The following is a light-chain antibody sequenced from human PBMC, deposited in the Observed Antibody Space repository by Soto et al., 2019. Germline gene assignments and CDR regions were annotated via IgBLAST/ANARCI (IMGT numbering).Light chain of an antibody. CDR1: QSITTY. V-gene: IGKV1-39*01. CDR2: AAS. CDR3: QQSYSTPYT. Sequence: DIQMTQSPSSLSASVGDRVTISCRASQSITTYLNWYQQKPGKAPKLLIYAASSLPSGVPSRFSGSGSGTDFTLTISSLQPEVFATYYCQQSYSTPYTFGQGTKLEIK. J-gene: IGKJ2*01.